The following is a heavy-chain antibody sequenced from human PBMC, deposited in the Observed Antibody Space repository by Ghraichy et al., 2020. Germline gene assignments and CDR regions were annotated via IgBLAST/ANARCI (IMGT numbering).Heavy chain of an antibody. J-gene: IGHJ5*02. CDR1: GGSFSGYY. Sequence: SETLSLTCVVYGGSFSGYYWSWIRQSPGKGLEWIGEINHSGSTNYNPSLKSRVTISLDTSKNQFSLKLSSVTAADTAVYYCTRNRLQNWFDPCGQGTLVTVSS. D-gene: IGHD5-18*01. CDR3: TRNRLQNWFDP. CDR2: INHSGST. V-gene: IGHV4-34*01.